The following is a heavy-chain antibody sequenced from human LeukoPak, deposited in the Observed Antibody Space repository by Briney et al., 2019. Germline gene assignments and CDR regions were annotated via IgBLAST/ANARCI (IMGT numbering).Heavy chain of an antibody. D-gene: IGHD2-15*01. CDR3: AREGRSSTPGY. Sequence: TSETLSLTCTVSGGSISNYDWSWIRQPAGKGLEWIGRISSSGNTDYNPSLKSRLTMSVDMSKNQFSLKLNSVTAADTAVYYCAREGRSSTPGYWGQGTLVTVSS. J-gene: IGHJ4*02. V-gene: IGHV4-4*07. CDR1: GGSISNYD. CDR2: ISSSGNT.